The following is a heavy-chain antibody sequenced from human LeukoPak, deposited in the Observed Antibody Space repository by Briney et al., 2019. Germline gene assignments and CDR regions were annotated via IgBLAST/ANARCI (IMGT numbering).Heavy chain of an antibody. Sequence: GFTXSTYXXXWVRQAPGEGXXXXTFXRYDESRIFYGDSVKGRFTISRDNSKNKLYLQMNSLRAEDTALYYCAKSVIPSSYQGTYYMDVWGKGTTVTVSS. D-gene: IGHD3-16*02. CDR1: GFTXSTYX. V-gene: IGHV3-30*02. CDR3: AKSVIPSSYQGTYYMDV. J-gene: IGHJ6*03. CDR2: XRYDESRI.